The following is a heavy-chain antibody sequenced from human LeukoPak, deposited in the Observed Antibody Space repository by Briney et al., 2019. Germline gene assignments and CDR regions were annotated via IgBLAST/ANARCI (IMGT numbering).Heavy chain of an antibody. J-gene: IGHJ6*02. CDR3: ARDRAYYGMDV. CDR2: IYSGGGT. CDR1: GFTVSSNY. V-gene: IGHV3-66*01. Sequence: GGSLRLSCAASGFTVSSNYMTWVRQAPGKGLEWVSVIYSGGGTYYADSVKGRFTISRDNSKNTLYLQMNSLRAEDTAVYYCARDRAYYGMDVWGQGTTVTVSS.